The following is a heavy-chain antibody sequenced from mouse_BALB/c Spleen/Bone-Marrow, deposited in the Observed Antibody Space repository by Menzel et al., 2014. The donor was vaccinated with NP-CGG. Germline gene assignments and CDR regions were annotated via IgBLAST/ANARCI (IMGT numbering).Heavy chain of an antibody. CDR2: ISNGGGST. J-gene: IGHJ4*01. CDR1: GFTFSSHT. D-gene: IGHD3-2*02. Sequence: EVKLVESGGGLVQPGGSLKLSCAASGFTFSSHTMSWVRQTPEKRLEWVAYISNGGGSTYYPDTVKGRFTISRDNAKNTLYLQMSSLKSEDTAMYYCARGIRGSGMDYWGQGTSVTVSS. V-gene: IGHV5-12-2*01. CDR3: ARGIRGSGMDY.